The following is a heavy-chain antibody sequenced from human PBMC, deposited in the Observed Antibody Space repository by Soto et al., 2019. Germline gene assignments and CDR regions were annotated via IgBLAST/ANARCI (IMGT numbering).Heavy chain of an antibody. CDR3: ARRPDDFWSGYYFDY. CDR1: GGSVSSGSYY. D-gene: IGHD3-3*01. Sequence: SETLSLTCTVSGGSVSSGSYYWSWIRQPPGKGLEWIGYIYYSGSTNYNPSLKSRVTISVDTSKNQFSLKLSSVTAADTAVYYCARRPDDFWSGYYFDYWGQGTLVTVSS. CDR2: IYYSGST. V-gene: IGHV4-61*01. J-gene: IGHJ4*02.